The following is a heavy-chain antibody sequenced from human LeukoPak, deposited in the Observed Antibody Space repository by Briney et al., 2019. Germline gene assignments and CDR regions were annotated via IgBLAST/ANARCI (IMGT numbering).Heavy chain of an antibody. V-gene: IGHV3-74*03. J-gene: IGHJ4*02. CDR1: GFTFNDYW. Sequence: GSLRLSCVGSGFTFNDYWIHWVRQAPGKGLVWVSAIKTDGSAMQYADSVKGRFTIFRDNSKNTLYLQMNSLSADDTAVYYCAKRRGYSYGELDYWGQGTLVTVSS. D-gene: IGHD5-18*01. CDR3: AKRRGYSYGELDY. CDR2: IKTDGSAM.